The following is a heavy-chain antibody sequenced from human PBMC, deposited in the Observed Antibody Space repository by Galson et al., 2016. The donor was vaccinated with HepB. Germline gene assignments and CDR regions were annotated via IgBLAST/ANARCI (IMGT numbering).Heavy chain of an antibody. Sequence: SETLSLTCTVSGGSVSSGSYYWGWIRQPAGRGLEWIGHIYLGGSASYNPSPKSRVTISDDPSKNQFSLKMSSVTAEDTAIYYCARFPFSGYDRANWIDPWGQGALVTVSS. V-gene: IGHV4-61*10. D-gene: IGHD5-12*01. J-gene: IGHJ5*02. CDR2: IYLGGSA. CDR3: ARFPFSGYDRANWIDP. CDR1: GGSVSSGSYY.